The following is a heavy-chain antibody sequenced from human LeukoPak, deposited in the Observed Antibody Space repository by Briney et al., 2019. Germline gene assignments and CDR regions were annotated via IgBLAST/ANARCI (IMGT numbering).Heavy chain of an antibody. CDR1: GGSISSSSYY. D-gene: IGHD6-6*01. Sequence: SETLSLTCTVSGGSISSSSYYWGWIRQPPGKGLEWIGSIYYSGSTYYNPSLKSRVTISVDTSENQFSLKLSSVTAADTAVYYCARQAPSSLNWFDPWGQGTLVTVSS. J-gene: IGHJ5*02. V-gene: IGHV4-39*01. CDR3: ARQAPSSLNWFDP. CDR2: IYYSGST.